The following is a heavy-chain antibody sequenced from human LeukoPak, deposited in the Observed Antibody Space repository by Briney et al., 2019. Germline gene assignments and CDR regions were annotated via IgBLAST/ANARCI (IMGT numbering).Heavy chain of an antibody. CDR1: GYSISSGYY. D-gene: IGHD3-3*01. CDR3: ARHISDDFWSGNDY. J-gene: IGHJ4*02. CDR2: IYHSGST. Sequence: PSETLSLTCAVSGYSISSGYYWGWIRQPPGKGLEWIGSIYHSGSTYYNPSLKSQVTISVDTSKNQFSLKLSSVTAADTAVYYCARHISDDFWSGNDYWGQGTLVTVSS. V-gene: IGHV4-38-2*01.